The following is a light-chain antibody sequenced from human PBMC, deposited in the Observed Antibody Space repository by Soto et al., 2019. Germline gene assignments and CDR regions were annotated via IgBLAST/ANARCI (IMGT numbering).Light chain of an antibody. CDR3: QQRSNWPPFT. CDR1: QSVSSSY. CDR2: GAS. J-gene: IGKJ3*01. V-gene: IGKV3D-20*02. Sequence: ESGLTKYKGTLSLSPGERATLSCRASQSVSSSYLAWYQQKPGQAPRLLIYGASNRATGIPARFSGSGSGTDFTLTISSLEPEDFAVYYCQQRSNWPPFTFGPGGMVDIK.